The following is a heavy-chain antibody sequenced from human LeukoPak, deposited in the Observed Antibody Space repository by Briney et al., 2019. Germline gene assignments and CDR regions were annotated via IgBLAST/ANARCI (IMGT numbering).Heavy chain of an antibody. CDR1: GFTFSSYA. V-gene: IGHV3-23*01. J-gene: IGHJ4*02. CDR2: ISGSGDST. CDR3: AKDHSYGSGSLPLPDY. Sequence: GESLRLSCAAAGFTFSSYAMSWVRQAPGKGLEWVSSISGSGDSTYHADSVKGRSTISRDNSKNTLYLQMNSLRAEDTAVYYCAKDHSYGSGSLPLPDYWGQGTLVTVSS. D-gene: IGHD3-10*01.